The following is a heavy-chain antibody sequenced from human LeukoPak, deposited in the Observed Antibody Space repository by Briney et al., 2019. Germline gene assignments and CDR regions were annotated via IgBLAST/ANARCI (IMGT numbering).Heavy chain of an antibody. J-gene: IGHJ3*02. CDR2: IYPGGDI. CDR1: GFTFTTYW. CDR3: VRGPRYYDDSGFHYGVFDI. V-gene: IGHV3-53*01. Sequence: PGGSLRLSCAASGFTFTTYWMGWVGQAPGKGLQWVSVIYPGGDIYYADSVKGRFIISRDNSKNTLSLQMNSLTADDTAVYYCVRGPRYYDDSGFHYGVFDIWGQGTMVTVSS. D-gene: IGHD3-22*01.